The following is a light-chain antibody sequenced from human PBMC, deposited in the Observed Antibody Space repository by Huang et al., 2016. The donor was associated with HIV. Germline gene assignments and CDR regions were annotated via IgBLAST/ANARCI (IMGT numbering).Light chain of an antibody. V-gene: IGKV3-11*01. J-gene: IGKJ5*01. Sequence: EIVLTQSPATLSLSPGERATLSCRASQSVSSYLAWYQQKAGQAPRLLIYDASNRATGVPARFSGRGSGTDVTLTISSREPEDFAVYYCQQRKNWPLTFGQGTRLEIK. CDR3: QQRKNWPLT. CDR2: DAS. CDR1: QSVSSY.